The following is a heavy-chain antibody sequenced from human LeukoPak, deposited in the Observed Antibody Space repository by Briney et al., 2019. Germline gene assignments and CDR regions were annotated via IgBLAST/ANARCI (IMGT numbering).Heavy chain of an antibody. V-gene: IGHV1-69*05. CDR2: IIPIFGTA. Sequence: GSSVKVSCKASGGTFSSYAISWVRQAPGQRLEWMGRIIPIFGTANYAQKFQGRVTITTDESTSTAYMELSSLRSEDTAVYYCARDTLAAGTVGAFDIWGQGTMVTVSS. J-gene: IGHJ3*02. CDR3: ARDTLAAGTVGAFDI. D-gene: IGHD6-13*01. CDR1: GGTFSSYA.